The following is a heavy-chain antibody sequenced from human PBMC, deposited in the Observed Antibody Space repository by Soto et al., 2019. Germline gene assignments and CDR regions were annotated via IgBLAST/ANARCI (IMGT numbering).Heavy chain of an antibody. CDR1: GYTFTSYG. CDR2: ISAYNGNT. D-gene: IGHD2-15*01. V-gene: IGHV1-18*01. Sequence: QVQLVQSGAEVKKPGASVKVSCKASGYTFTSYGISWVRQAPGQGLEWMGWISAYNGNTNYAQKLQGRVTMTTDTSTSTAYMELRSLRSDDTAVYYCAKPYCSGGSCYSDDAFDIWGQGTMVTVSS. CDR3: AKPYCSGGSCYSDDAFDI. J-gene: IGHJ3*02.